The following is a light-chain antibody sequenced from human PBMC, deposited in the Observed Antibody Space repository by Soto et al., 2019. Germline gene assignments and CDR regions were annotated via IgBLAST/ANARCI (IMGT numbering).Light chain of an antibody. J-gene: IGKJ4*01. Sequence: EIVLTQSPATLSLSPGERATLSCRASQSVSAYLAWYRQKPGQAPRLLIFDASTRSTGVPARFSGSGSGTAFTLAISSLEPEDFAVYYCQQRSDWPLTFGGGTRLEIK. CDR3: QQRSDWPLT. CDR1: QSVSAY. CDR2: DAS. V-gene: IGKV3-11*01.